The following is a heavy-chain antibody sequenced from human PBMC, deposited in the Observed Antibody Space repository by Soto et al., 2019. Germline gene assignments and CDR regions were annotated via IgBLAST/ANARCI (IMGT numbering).Heavy chain of an antibody. CDR2: IYYSGST. D-gene: IGHD2-15*01. CDR1: GGSISSSSYY. Sequence: SETLSLTCTVSGGSISSSSYYWGWIRQPPGKGLERIGSIYYSGSTYYNPSLKSRVTISVDTSKNQFSLKLSSVTAADTAVYYCASEGSELGYCSGGSCPIDYWGQGTLVTVSS. J-gene: IGHJ4*02. V-gene: IGHV4-39*01. CDR3: ASEGSELGYCSGGSCPIDY.